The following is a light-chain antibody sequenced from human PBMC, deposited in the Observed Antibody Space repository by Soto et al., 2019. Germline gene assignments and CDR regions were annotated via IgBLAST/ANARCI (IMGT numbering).Light chain of an antibody. CDR2: GAS. V-gene: IGKV3D-15*01. Sequence: EIVMTQSPATLSLSPGERATLSCRASQSVSSSYLAWYQQKPGQAPRLLIYGASSRATGIPDRFSGSGSGTEFALVITSLQSEDFAVYFCHQYNQWPRTFGQGTKVDIK. J-gene: IGKJ1*01. CDR3: HQYNQWPRT. CDR1: QSVSSSY.